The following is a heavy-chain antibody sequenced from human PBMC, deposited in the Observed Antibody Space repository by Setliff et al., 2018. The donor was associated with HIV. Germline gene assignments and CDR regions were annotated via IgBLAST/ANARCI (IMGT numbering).Heavy chain of an antibody. D-gene: IGHD2-2*03. CDR2: VYARGSA. J-gene: IGHJ5*02. Sequence: SETLSLTCTVSGDSMNSVSYSWAWLRQSAGKGPEWIGHVYARGSANYNPSLTSRVTISVPTSKNQFSLNLNSVTAADTATYYCARAKKIGSYALFLDPWGQGTPVTVSS. V-gene: IGHV4-61*09. CDR3: ARAKKIGSYALFLDP. CDR1: GDSMNSVSYS.